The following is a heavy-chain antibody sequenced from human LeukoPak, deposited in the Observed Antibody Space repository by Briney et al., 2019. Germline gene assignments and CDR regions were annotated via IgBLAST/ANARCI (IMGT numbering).Heavy chain of an antibody. D-gene: IGHD3-10*01. Sequence: ASVKVSCKASGYTFTSYDINWERQATGQGLEWMGWMNPNSGNTGYAQKFQGRVTITRNTSISTAYMELSSLRSEDTAVYYCARGGDQADWFDPWGQGTLVTVSS. V-gene: IGHV1-8*03. CDR2: MNPNSGNT. J-gene: IGHJ5*02. CDR3: ARGGDQADWFDP. CDR1: GYTFTSYD.